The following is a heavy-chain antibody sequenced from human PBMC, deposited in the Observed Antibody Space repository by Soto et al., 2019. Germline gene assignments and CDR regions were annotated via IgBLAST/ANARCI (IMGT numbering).Heavy chain of an antibody. Sequence: PGESMIICYNASGDKIGECWIGWVRQMPGKGLEWMGSVYPNDSDVKYSPSFQGQVTVSADKSINTAYLHWSSLKPSDSATYYCGAGSFDHWGQGTPVTVSS. D-gene: IGHD6-25*01. CDR2: VYPNDSDV. CDR3: GAGSFDH. J-gene: IGHJ4*02. V-gene: IGHV5-51*01. CDR1: GDKIGECW.